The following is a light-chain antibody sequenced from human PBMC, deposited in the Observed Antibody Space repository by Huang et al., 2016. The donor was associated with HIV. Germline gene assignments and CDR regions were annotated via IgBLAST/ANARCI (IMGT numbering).Light chain of an antibody. V-gene: IGKV3-15*01. CDR3: QQFDHWPPWT. CDR2: GAS. CDR1: QSISNN. J-gene: IGKJ1*01. Sequence: EIVMTQSPATLSVSPGDRATLACRASQSISNNLAWYQQKPGQAPRLLIYGASTRATGIPARFSGSGSGTEFTLTISSLQYEDFAVYYYQQFDHWPPWTFGQGTKVDIK.